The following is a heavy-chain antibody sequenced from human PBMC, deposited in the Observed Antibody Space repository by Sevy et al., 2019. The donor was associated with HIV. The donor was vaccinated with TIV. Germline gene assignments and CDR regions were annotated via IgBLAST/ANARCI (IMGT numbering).Heavy chain of an antibody. Sequence: GGSLRLSCAASGFTFSSYSMNWVRQAPGKGLEWVSSISSSSSYIYYADSVKGRFTISRDNAKNSLYLQMNSLRAEDTAVYYCAGGDRNCSGGSCYIYWGQGTMVTVSS. CDR2: ISSSSSYI. CDR1: GFTFSSYS. V-gene: IGHV3-21*01. D-gene: IGHD2-15*01. J-gene: IGHJ4*02. CDR3: AGGDRNCSGGSCYIY.